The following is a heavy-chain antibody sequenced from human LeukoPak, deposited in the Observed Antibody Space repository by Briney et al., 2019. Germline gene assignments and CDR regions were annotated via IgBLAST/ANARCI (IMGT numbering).Heavy chain of an antibody. V-gene: IGHV3-23*01. CDR1: QFKFNHYG. D-gene: IGHD4-17*01. Sequence: GGSLRLSCATSQFKFNHYGMTWVRQAPGKGLEWVSSITGSGGRTQYADSVQGRFTISRDNSKNTLYLQMNSLRAEDTAVYYCAKDPNGDYVGTCDIWGQGTRVTVSS. CDR3: AKDPNGDYVGTCDI. J-gene: IGHJ3*02. CDR2: ITGSGGRT.